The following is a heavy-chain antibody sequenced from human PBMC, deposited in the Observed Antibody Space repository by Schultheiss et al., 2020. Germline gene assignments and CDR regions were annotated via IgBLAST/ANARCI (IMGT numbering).Heavy chain of an antibody. D-gene: IGHD3-3*01. CDR1: GFTFSSYA. CDR3: VKDRSYDFWSGYSNWFDP. Sequence: CGSLRLSCSASGFTFSSYAMHWVRQAPGKGLEYVSAISSNGGSTYYADSVKGRFTISRDNSKNTLYLQMSSLRAEDTAVYYCVKDRSYDFWSGYSNWFDPWGQGTMVTVSS. J-gene: IGHJ5*02. V-gene: IGHV3-64D*06. CDR2: ISSNGGST.